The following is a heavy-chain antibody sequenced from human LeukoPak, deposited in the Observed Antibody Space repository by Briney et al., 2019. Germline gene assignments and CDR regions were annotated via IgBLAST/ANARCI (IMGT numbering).Heavy chain of an antibody. Sequence: GESLKISCKGSEYSFTSYWIGWVRQMPGKGLEWMGVIYPGDSDTRYSPSFQGQVTISADKSTNTAYLQWGSLKASDTAMYYCARRGCSNTSCYGYYFDYWGQGTLVTVSS. CDR3: ARRGCSNTSCYGYYFDY. V-gene: IGHV5-51*01. J-gene: IGHJ4*02. D-gene: IGHD2-2*01. CDR2: IYPGDSDT. CDR1: EYSFTSYW.